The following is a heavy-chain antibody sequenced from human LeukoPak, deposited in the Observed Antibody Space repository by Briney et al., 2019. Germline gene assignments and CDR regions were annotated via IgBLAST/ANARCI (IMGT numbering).Heavy chain of an antibody. CDR1: GGTFSSYA. D-gene: IGHD4-11*01. CDR3: ANTVTSYYYYGMDV. V-gene: IGHV1-69*13. Sequence: ASVKVSCKASGGTFSSYAISWVRQAPGQGLELMGGIIPIFGTANYAQKFQGRVTITADESTSTAYMELSSLRSEDTAVYYCANTVTSYYYYGMDVWGQGTTVTVSS. J-gene: IGHJ6*02. CDR2: IIPIFGTA.